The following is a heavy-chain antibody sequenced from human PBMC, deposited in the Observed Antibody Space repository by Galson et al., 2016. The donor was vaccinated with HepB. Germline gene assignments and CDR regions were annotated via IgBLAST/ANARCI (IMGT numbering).Heavy chain of an antibody. J-gene: IGHJ4*02. CDR1: GFTLSNYA. CDR3: AKKWSYGDYSFFDY. CDR2: IWYDGSSK. D-gene: IGHD4-17*01. V-gene: IGHV3-33*03. Sequence: SLRLSCAASGFTLSNYAMHWVRQAPGKGLEWVAVIWYDGSSKYYIDSVKGRFTISRDNAKNSLYLQMNRLRAEDTAVYYCAKKWSYGDYSFFDYWGQGTLVTVSS.